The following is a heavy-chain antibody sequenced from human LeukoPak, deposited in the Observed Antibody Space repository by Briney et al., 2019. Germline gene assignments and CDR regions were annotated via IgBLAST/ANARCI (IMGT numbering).Heavy chain of an antibody. Sequence: PSETLSLTCTVSGYSISSGFHWGWIRQPPGKGLEWIGTIYHSGSTYYNPSLKSRVAISVDTSKNQFSLKLGSVTAADTAVYYCARASFTSYGGPPHDYWGQGTLVTVSS. D-gene: IGHD4-23*01. J-gene: IGHJ4*02. CDR2: IYHSGST. CDR3: ARASFTSYGGPPHDY. CDR1: GYSISSGFH. V-gene: IGHV4-38-2*02.